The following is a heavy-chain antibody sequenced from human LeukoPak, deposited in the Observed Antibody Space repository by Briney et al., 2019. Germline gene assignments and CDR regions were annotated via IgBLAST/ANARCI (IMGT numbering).Heavy chain of an antibody. CDR3: ARAGYYGSGEEGYYYYYMDV. Sequence: SVKVSCKASGGTFSSYAISWVRQAPGQGLEWRGGIIPIFGTANYAQKFQGRVTITADESTSTAYMELSSLRSEDTAVYYCARAGYYGSGEEGYYYYYMDVWGKGTTVTVSS. CDR2: IIPIFGTA. V-gene: IGHV1-69*01. J-gene: IGHJ6*03. CDR1: GGTFSSYA. D-gene: IGHD3-10*01.